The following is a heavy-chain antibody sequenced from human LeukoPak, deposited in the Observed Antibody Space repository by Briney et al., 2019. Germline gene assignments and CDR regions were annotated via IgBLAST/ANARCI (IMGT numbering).Heavy chain of an antibody. D-gene: IGHD3-22*01. Sequence: GGSLRLSCAASGFTFSSYEMNWVRQAPGKGLEWVSYISSSGSTIYYADSVKGRFTISRDNAKNSLYLQMNSLRAEDTAVYYWARAQYYYDSSGYDLDYWGQGTLVTVSS. CDR2: ISSSGSTI. CDR1: GFTFSSYE. CDR3: ARAQYYYDSSGYDLDY. V-gene: IGHV3-48*03. J-gene: IGHJ4*02.